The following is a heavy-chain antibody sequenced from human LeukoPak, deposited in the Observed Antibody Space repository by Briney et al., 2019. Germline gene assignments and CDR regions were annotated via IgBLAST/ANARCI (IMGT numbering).Heavy chain of an antibody. V-gene: IGHV4-34*09. CDR1: GGSFSGYY. D-gene: IGHD3-9*01. CDR3: ARSSYDILTGYQYYFDY. Sequence: SETLSLTCAVYGGSFSGYYWSWIRQPPGKGLEWIGYIYYTGSTYYNPSLKSRVSISVDTSKNQFSLKLSSVTAADTAVYYCARSSYDILTGYQYYFDYWGQGTLVTVSS. J-gene: IGHJ4*02. CDR2: IYYTGST.